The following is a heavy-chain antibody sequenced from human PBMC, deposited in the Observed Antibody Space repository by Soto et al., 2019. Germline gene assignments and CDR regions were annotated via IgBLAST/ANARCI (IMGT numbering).Heavy chain of an antibody. D-gene: IGHD6-19*01. V-gene: IGHV1-69*01. CDR3: ARAAGIAVAGAYYYYYGMDV. CDR2: IIPIFGTA. Sequence: QVQLVQSGAEVKKPGSSVKVSCKASGGTFSSYAISWVRQAPGQGLEWMGGIIPIFGTANYAQKFQGRVTITEDESTSTAYMELSSLRSEDTAVYYCARAAGIAVAGAYYYYYGMDVWGQGTTVTVSS. J-gene: IGHJ6*02. CDR1: GGTFSSYA.